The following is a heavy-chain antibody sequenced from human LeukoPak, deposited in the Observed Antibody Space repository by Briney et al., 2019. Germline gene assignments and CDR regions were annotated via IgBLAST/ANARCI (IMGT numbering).Heavy chain of an antibody. CDR2: MNPSGST. CDR3: ARGRQDVTMIVVVMTAVSYYLDV. D-gene: IGHD3-22*01. CDR1: GGSFSGYC. V-gene: IGHV4-34*01. J-gene: IGHJ6*03. Sequence: SETLSLTCAVYGGSFSGYCWTWIRQTPEKGLEWIGEMNPSGSTNYNPSLKSRVTISVDTSKNQFSLELSSVTAADTAVYYCARGRQDVTMIVVVMTAVSYYLDVWGKGTTVTVS.